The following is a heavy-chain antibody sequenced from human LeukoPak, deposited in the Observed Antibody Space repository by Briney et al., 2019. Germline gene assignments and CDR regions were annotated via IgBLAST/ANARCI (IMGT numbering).Heavy chain of an antibody. Sequence: SETLSLTCTGSGVTISSYYWSWIRQPPGKGLEWIGYIYYSGSTNYNPSLKSRVTISVDTSKNQLSLKLSSVTAADTAVYYCARPTKGSSGWYWYFDLWGRGTLVTVSS. CDR2: IYYSGST. CDR1: GVTISSYY. V-gene: IGHV4-59*08. J-gene: IGHJ2*01. D-gene: IGHD6-19*01. CDR3: ARPTKGSSGWYWYFDL.